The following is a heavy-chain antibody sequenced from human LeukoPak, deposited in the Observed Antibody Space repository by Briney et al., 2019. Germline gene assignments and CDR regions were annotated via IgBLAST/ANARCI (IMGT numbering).Heavy chain of an antibody. CDR3: ARDFSPPYPSSEDAFDF. CDR2: ITTSSSYI. J-gene: IGHJ3*01. CDR1: GFTFTSYT. Sequence: PGGSLRLSCAASGFTFTSYTMSWVRQAPGKGLEWVSSITTSSSYIYYADSVKGRFTISRDNAKNSVCLQMNSLRPEDTAIYYCARDFSPPYPSSEDAFDFWGQGAMVTVSS. D-gene: IGHD6-13*01. V-gene: IGHV3-21*01.